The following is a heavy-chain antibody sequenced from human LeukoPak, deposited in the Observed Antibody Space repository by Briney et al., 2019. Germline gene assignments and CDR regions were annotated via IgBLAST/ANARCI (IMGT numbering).Heavy chain of an antibody. J-gene: IGHJ4*02. CDR2: IRYDGSNK. Sequence: GGSLRLSCAASGFTFSGYGMHWVRQAPGKGLEWVAFIRYDGSNKYYADSVKGRFTISRDNSKNTLYLQMNSLRAEDTAVYYCAKSHPGKWLLFDYWGQGTVVTVSS. CDR3: AKSHPGKWLLFDY. V-gene: IGHV3-30*02. CDR1: GFTFSGYG. D-gene: IGHD3-22*01.